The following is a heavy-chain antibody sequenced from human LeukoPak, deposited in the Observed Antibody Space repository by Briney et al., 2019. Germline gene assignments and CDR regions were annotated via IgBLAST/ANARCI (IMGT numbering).Heavy chain of an antibody. Sequence: GGSLRLSCAASGFTFSYYNMNWVRQAPGKGLEWVSSISSSSTYIYYADSVKGRFTISRDNAKNSLYLEMNSLRAEDTPVYYCARDPWANYGDYVRFDYWGQGTLVTVSS. V-gene: IGHV3-21*01. D-gene: IGHD4-17*01. CDR3: ARDPWANYGDYVRFDY. CDR2: ISSSSTYI. CDR1: GFTFSYYN. J-gene: IGHJ4*02.